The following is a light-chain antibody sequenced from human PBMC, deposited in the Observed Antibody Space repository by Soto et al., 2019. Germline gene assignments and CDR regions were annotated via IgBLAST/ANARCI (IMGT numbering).Light chain of an antibody. Sequence: ELVRPQLVATVSVAPGERAALSFRASQSVSSNFAWYQQRPGQAPRLLIYGASTRATGIPARLSGSVSGTEFTLTISSRQSEHFAVYYCQQYNNWPTFGQGTKVDIK. CDR1: QSVSSN. V-gene: IGKV3-15*01. CDR2: GAS. J-gene: IGKJ1*01. CDR3: QQYNNWPT.